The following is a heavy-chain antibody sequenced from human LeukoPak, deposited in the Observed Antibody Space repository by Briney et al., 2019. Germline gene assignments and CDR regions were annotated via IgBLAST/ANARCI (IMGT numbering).Heavy chain of an antibody. CDR1: GGSFSGYY. J-gene: IGHJ5*02. CDR2: INHSGST. Sequence: PSETLSLTCAVYGGSFSGYYWSWIRQPPGKGLEWIGEINHSGSTHYNPSLKSRVTISVDTSKNQFSLKLSSVTAADTAVYYCATARRVEMATIKWFDPWGQGTLVTVSS. D-gene: IGHD5-24*01. V-gene: IGHV4-34*01. CDR3: ATARRVEMATIKWFDP.